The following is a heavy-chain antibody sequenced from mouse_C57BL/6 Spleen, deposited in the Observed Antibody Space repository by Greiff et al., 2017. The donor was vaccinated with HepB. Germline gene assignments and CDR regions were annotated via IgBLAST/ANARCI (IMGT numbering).Heavy chain of an antibody. Sequence: EVQLVESGPGLVKPSQSLSLTCSVTGYSITSGYYWNWIRQFPGNQLEWMGYISYDGSNNYNPSLKNRITITRDTSKNQFFLKLNSVTTEDTATYYCARGVTTVAHWYFDVWGTGTTVTVSS. CDR2: ISYDGSN. D-gene: IGHD1-1*01. J-gene: IGHJ1*03. V-gene: IGHV3-6*01. CDR3: ARGVTTVAHWYFDV. CDR1: GYSITSGYY.